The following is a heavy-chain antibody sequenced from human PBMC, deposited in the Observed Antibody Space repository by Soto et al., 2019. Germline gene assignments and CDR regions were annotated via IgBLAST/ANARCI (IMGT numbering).Heavy chain of an antibody. CDR1: GFTFSSYA. CDR2: ISGSGGST. Sequence: EVQLFESGGGLVQPGGSLRLSCAASGFTFSSYAMSWVRQAPGKGLEWVSAISGSGGSTYYADSVKGRFTISRDNSKHTLYLQRNRLSAEDTAVYYCAKSDYYIFLYYFDYWGQGTLVTVSS. CDR3: AKSDYYIFLYYFDY. V-gene: IGHV3-23*01. D-gene: IGHD3-9*01. J-gene: IGHJ4*02.